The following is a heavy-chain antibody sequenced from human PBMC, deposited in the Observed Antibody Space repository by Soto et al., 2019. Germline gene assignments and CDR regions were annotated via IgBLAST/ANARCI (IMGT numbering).Heavy chain of an antibody. D-gene: IGHD1-26*01. Sequence: PTLSLICAISGDSVSCNNAVWKWIRQSPSRGLEWLGRTYYRSKWYNDYAVSVKSRITINPDTSKNQFSLQLNSVTPEDTAVYYCARSDIVGATCNAFDIWGQGTMDT. J-gene: IGHJ3*02. V-gene: IGHV6-1*01. CDR3: ARSDIVGATCNAFDI. CDR1: GDSVSCNNAV. CDR2: TYYRSKWYN.